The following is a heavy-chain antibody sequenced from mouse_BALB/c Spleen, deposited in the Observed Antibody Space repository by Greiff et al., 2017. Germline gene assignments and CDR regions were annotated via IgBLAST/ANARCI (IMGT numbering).Heavy chain of an antibody. D-gene: IGHD2-14*01. CDR1: GFTFSSYG. Sequence: DVMLVESGGDLVKPGGSLKLSCAASGFTFSSYGMSWVRQTPDKRLEWVATISSGGSYTYYPDSVKGRFTISRDNAKNTLYLQMSSLKSEDTAMYYCARHEGYEDYWGQGTTLTVSS. CDR3: ARHEGYEDY. CDR2: ISSGGSYT. V-gene: IGHV5-6*02. J-gene: IGHJ2*01.